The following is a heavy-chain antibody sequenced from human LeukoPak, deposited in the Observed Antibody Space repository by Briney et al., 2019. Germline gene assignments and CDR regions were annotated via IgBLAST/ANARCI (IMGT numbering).Heavy chain of an antibody. Sequence: GGSLRLSCAASGFIFDDYAMHWVRQAPGKGLEWVSGISWNSDSIGYVDSVKGRFTISRDNAKNSLYLQMNSLRAEDTALYYCAKGKWYSGTYHFDYWGQGTLVTVSS. CDR1: GFIFDDYA. CDR3: AKGKWYSGTYHFDY. CDR2: ISWNSDSI. D-gene: IGHD1-26*01. J-gene: IGHJ4*02. V-gene: IGHV3-9*01.